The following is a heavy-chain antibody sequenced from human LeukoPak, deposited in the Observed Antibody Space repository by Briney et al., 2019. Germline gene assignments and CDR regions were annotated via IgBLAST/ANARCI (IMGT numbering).Heavy chain of an antibody. J-gene: IGHJ4*02. V-gene: IGHV3-21*01. CDR2: ISTSSIYI. CDR3: ARDLGGYVLDY. D-gene: IGHD5-12*01. Sequence: GGSLRLSCAASGFTFSGYSMIWVRQAPGKGLEWVSFISTSSIYIYYADSVKGRFTISRDNAKNSLYLQMNSLRAEDTAVYYCARDLGGYVLDYWGQGTLVTVSS. CDR1: GFTFSGYS.